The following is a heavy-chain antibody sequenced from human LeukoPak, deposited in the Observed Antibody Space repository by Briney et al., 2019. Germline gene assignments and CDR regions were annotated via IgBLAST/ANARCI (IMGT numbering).Heavy chain of an antibody. J-gene: IGHJ4*02. CDR1: GFTFSNYW. CDR2: INSDGTTT. D-gene: IGHD3-9*01. Sequence: GGSLRLSCAAAGFTFSNYWMHWVRHAPGKGLVWVSRINSDGTTTNYADSVMGRFTISKDNAKNTLYLQMNSLRAEDTAVYYCAGERGDITDYWGQGTLVTVSS. V-gene: IGHV3-74*01. CDR3: AGERGDITDY.